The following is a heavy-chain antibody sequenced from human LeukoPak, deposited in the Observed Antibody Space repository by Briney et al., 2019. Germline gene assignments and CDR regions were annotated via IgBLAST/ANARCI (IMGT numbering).Heavy chain of an antibody. CDR2: IYSGGTT. V-gene: IGHV3-53*01. Sequence: GGSLRLSCAASGFTFSSYAMSWVRQAPGKGLEWVSVIYSGGTTYYADSVKGRFTISRDNSKNTLYLQMNSLRAEDTAVYYCARINDYGGNSLGYYYYYMDVWGKGTTVTVSS. CDR1: GFTFSSYA. J-gene: IGHJ6*03. CDR3: ARINDYGGNSLGYYYYYMDV. D-gene: IGHD4-23*01.